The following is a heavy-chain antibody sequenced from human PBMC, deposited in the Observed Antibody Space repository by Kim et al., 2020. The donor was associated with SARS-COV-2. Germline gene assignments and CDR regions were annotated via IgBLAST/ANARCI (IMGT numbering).Heavy chain of an antibody. J-gene: IGHJ5*02. D-gene: IGHD3-22*01. Sequence: SVKVSCKASGGTFSSFAINWVRQAPGQGLEWMGGIIPIFSTANYAQKFQGRVTITADKSTSTVYMELSSLRSEDTAVYYCARTSYYYESSGYYWYWFDPWGQGTLVTVSS. V-gene: IGHV1-69*06. CDR3: ARTSYYYESSGYYWYWFDP. CDR2: IIPIFSTA. CDR1: GGTFSSFA.